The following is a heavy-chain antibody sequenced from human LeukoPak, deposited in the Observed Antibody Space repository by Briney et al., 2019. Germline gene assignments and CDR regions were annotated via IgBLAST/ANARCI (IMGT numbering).Heavy chain of an antibody. CDR2: IYPVDSDT. J-gene: IGHJ5*02. D-gene: IGHD3-3*01. V-gene: IGHV5-51*01. CDR3: ARHRGTIFGMVMYNWFDH. CDR1: GYSFTSYW. Sequence: GESLKISCEASGYSFTSYWIGWVRQMPGKGLVWVALIYPVDSDTRYNPSFQGQVTISADKSINTVYLQWNSLKASDSAMYYCARHRGTIFGMVMYNWFDHWGQGTLVTVSS.